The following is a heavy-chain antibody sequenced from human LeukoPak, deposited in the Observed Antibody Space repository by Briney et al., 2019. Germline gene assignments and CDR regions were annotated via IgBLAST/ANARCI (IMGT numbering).Heavy chain of an antibody. CDR1: GFTFNNFA. J-gene: IGHJ4*02. Sequence: GGSLRLSCAASGFTFNNFAMHWVRQAPGKGLEWVSGISWNSGSIGYADSVKGRFTISRDNAKSSLYLQMNSLGAEDVALYYCAKGRGTQQLAALDFWGQGTLVTVSS. D-gene: IGHD6-13*01. CDR2: ISWNSGSI. CDR3: AKGRGTQQLAALDF. V-gene: IGHV3-9*03.